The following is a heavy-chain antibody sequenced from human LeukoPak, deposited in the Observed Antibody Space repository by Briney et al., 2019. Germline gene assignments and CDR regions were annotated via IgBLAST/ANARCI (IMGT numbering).Heavy chain of an antibody. D-gene: IGHD2-15*01. Sequence: SVKVSCKASGGIFTTDAINWVRQAPGQGLEWMGRTIPIFGSTNYAQKFQRRATITADKSTSTAYMELSSLRSEDTAMYYCARDSPIPTPDCTGGTCLPMGGPFDIWGQGTMVTVSS. CDR1: GGIFTTDA. CDR3: ARDSPIPTPDCTGGTCLPMGGPFDI. J-gene: IGHJ3*02. CDR2: TIPIFGST. V-gene: IGHV1-69*06.